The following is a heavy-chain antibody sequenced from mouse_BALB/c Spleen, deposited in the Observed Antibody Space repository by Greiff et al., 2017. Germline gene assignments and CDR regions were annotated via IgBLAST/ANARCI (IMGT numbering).Heavy chain of an antibody. V-gene: IGHV1S22*01. J-gene: IGHJ2*01. CDR2: IYPGSGST. CDR3: TRSGGNFFDY. CDR1: GYTFTSYW. Sequence: LQQPGSELVRPGASVKLSCKASGYTFTSYWMHWVKQRPGQGLEWIGNIYPGSGSTNYDEKFKSKATLTVDTSSSTAYMQLSSLTSEDSAVYYCTRSGGNFFDYWGQGTTLTVSS. D-gene: IGHD3-1*01.